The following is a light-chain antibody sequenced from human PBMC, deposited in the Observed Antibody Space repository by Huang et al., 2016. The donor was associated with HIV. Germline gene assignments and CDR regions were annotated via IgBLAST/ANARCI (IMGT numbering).Light chain of an antibody. J-gene: IGKJ1*01. Sequence: EIVMTQSPATLSVSPGERATLSCRASQSVSSNLAWYQQKPGQTPKLLIYGASTRASGSPARFGGSGSGTEFTLTITSLQSEDFAVYYCQQYDKWPPGWTFGQGTKVEIK. CDR1: QSVSSN. CDR2: GAS. V-gene: IGKV3-15*01. CDR3: QQYDKWPPGWT.